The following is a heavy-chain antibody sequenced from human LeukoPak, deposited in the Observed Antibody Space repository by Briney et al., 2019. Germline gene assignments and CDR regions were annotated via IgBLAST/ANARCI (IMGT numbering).Heavy chain of an antibody. V-gene: IGHV4-30-2*01. Sequence: SQTLSLTCTVSGGSISSGGYYWSWIRQPPGKGLEWIGYIYHSGSTYYNPSFKSRVTISVDRSKNQFSLKLSSVTAADTAVYYCARGPHLWFGEFRRFDYWGQGTLVTVSS. D-gene: IGHD3-10*01. CDR1: GGSISSGGYY. CDR3: ARGPHLWFGEFRRFDY. J-gene: IGHJ4*01. CDR2: IYHSGST.